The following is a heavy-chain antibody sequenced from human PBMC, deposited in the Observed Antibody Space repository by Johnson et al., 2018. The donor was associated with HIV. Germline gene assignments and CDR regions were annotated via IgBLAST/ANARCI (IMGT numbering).Heavy chain of an antibody. Sequence: VQLVESGGGLIQPGGSLRLSCAASGFTVSSNYMSWVRQAPGKGLEWVPVIYSGGNTYYADSVKGRFTISRDNSKNTLYLQMNSLRAEDTAVYYCARKQWLAKISSDAFDIWGQGTMVTVSS. V-gene: IGHV3-53*01. D-gene: IGHD6-19*01. CDR3: ARKQWLAKISSDAFDI. CDR2: IYSGGNT. J-gene: IGHJ3*02. CDR1: GFTVSSNY.